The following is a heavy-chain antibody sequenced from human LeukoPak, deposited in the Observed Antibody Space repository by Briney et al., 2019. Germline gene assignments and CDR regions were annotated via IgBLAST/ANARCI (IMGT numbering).Heavy chain of an antibody. Sequence: SETLSLTCTVSGGSISSYYWSWIRQPPGEGLGWIGYIYYSGSTNYNPSLKSRVTISVDTSKNQFSLKLSSVTAADTAVYYCARVDSSCWSEDYWGQGTLVTVSS. V-gene: IGHV4-59*01. CDR3: ARVDSSCWSEDY. J-gene: IGHJ4*02. D-gene: IGHD6-13*01. CDR2: IYYSGST. CDR1: GGSISSYY.